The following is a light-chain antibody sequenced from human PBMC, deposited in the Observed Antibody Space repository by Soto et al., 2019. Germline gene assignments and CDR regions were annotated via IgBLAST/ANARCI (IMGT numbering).Light chain of an antibody. J-gene: IGLJ3*02. CDR3: CSYAGGSTLWL. CDR1: SSDVGGYNV. Sequence: QSALTQPASVSGSPGQSLTISCTGTSSDVGGYNVVSWYQQHPGKAPKLIIFEVSERPSGVSNRFSGAKSGSTASLTISGLRTEDEADYFCCSYAGGSTLWLFGGGTKLTVL. V-gene: IGLV2-23*02. CDR2: EVS.